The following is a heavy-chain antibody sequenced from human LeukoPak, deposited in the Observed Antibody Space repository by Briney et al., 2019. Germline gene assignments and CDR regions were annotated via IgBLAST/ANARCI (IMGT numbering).Heavy chain of an antibody. D-gene: IGHD4-23*01. CDR3: ARDRETDGGNSHYYYMDV. J-gene: IGHJ6*03. V-gene: IGHV1-2*02. CDR2: INPNSGDT. CDR1: GGTFSSYA. Sequence: ASVKVSCKASGGTFSSYAISWVRQAPGQGLERMGWINPNSGDTNYAQKFQGRVTMTRDTSISTAYMELSSLRSEDTAVYYCARDRETDGGNSHYYYMDVWGKGTTVTISS.